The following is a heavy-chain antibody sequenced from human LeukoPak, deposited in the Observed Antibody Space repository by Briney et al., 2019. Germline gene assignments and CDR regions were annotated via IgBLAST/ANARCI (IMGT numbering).Heavy chain of an antibody. D-gene: IGHD5-24*01. Sequence: GGSLRLSCSASGFTFSSYAMHWVRQAPGKGLEYVSAISSNGGSTYYADSVKGRFTISRDNSKNTLYLQVSSLRAEDTAVYYCVKASRDGYNYYGYWGQGTLVTVSS. J-gene: IGHJ4*02. CDR1: GFTFSSYA. V-gene: IGHV3-64D*06. CDR2: ISSNGGST. CDR3: VKASRDGYNYYGY.